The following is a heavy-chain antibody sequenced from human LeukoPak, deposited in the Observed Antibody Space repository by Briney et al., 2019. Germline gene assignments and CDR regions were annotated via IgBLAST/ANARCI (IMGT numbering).Heavy chain of an antibody. Sequence: SVKVSCQASGGTFSSYAISWVRPAPGQGLEWMGGIIPIFGTANYAQKFQGRVTITADESTSTAYMELSSLRSEDTAVYYCARDQGYSYGFPRPLDYWGQGTLVTVSS. CDR2: IIPIFGTA. J-gene: IGHJ4*02. CDR1: GGTFSSYA. D-gene: IGHD5-18*01. CDR3: ARDQGYSYGFPRPLDY. V-gene: IGHV1-69*13.